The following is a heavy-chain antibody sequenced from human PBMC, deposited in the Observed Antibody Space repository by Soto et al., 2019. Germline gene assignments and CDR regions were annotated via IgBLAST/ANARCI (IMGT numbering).Heavy chain of an antibody. CDR3: ARGSPFYSSGWYAGFDY. CDR1: GFTFSSYW. J-gene: IGHJ4*02. D-gene: IGHD6-19*01. V-gene: IGHV3-74*01. CDR2: INSDGSST. Sequence: TGGSLRLSCAASGFTFSSYWMHWVRQAPGKGLVWVSRINSDGSSTSYADSVKGRFTISRDNAKNTLYLQMNSLRAEDTAVYYCARGSPFYSSGWYAGFDYWGQGTLVTVSS.